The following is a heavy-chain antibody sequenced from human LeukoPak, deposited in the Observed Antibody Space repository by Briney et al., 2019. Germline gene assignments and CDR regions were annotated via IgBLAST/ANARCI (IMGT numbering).Heavy chain of an antibody. CDR3: ARDRPGIAASGTGG. Sequence: PGGSPRLSCAASRFTLSNNNLNSVRQAPGKGLERVSLIYIGGTTKYAESVKGRFTISRENSKNTLCLQMNSLRAEDTAMYYCARDRPGIAASGTGGWGQGTLVTVSS. V-gene: IGHV3-53*01. D-gene: IGHD6-13*01. CDR2: IYIGGTT. J-gene: IGHJ4*02. CDR1: RFTLSNNN.